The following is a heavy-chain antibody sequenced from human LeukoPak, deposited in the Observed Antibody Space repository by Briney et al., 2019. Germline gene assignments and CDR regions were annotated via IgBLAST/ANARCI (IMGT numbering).Heavy chain of an antibody. Sequence: ASVKVSCKASGYTFTSYAMHWVRQAPGQRLEWMGWINAGNGNTKYSQEFQGRVTITRDTSASTAYMELSSLRSEDMAVYYCARGYYDSSGTNWFDPWGQGTLVTVSS. J-gene: IGHJ5*02. CDR2: INAGNGNT. D-gene: IGHD3-22*01. CDR1: GYTFTSYA. CDR3: ARGYYDSSGTNWFDP. V-gene: IGHV1-3*03.